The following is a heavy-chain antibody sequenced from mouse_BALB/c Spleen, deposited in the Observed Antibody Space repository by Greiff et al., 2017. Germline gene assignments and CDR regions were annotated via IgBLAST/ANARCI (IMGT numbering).Heavy chain of an antibody. D-gene: IGHD2-10*01. CDR2: IYPGSGST. Sequence: LQQPGSELVRPGASVKLSCKASGYTFTSYWMHWVKQRHGQGLEWIGNIYPGSGSTNYDEKFKSKGTLTVDTSSSTAYMHLSSLTSEDSAVYDCTRSPAYYGNYDFDYWGQGTTLTVSS. J-gene: IGHJ2*01. V-gene: IGHV1S22*01. CDR1: GYTFTSYW. CDR3: TRSPAYYGNYDFDY.